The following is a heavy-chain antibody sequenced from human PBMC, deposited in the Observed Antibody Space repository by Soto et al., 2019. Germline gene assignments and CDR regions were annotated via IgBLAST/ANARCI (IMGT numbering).Heavy chain of an antibody. D-gene: IGHD2-2*01. CDR2: ISSSGSTI. V-gene: IGHV3-11*01. Sequence: GGSLRLSFAASGFTFSDYYMSWIRQAPGKGLEWVSYISSSGSTIYYADSVKGRFTISRDNAKNSLYLQMNSLRAEDTAVYYCARDLLYCSSTSCYSVYYYGMDVWGQGTTVTVSS. CDR1: GFTFSDYY. J-gene: IGHJ6*02. CDR3: ARDLLYCSSTSCYSVYYYGMDV.